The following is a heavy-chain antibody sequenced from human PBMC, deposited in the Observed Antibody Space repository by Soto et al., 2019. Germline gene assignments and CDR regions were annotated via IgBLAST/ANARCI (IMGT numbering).Heavy chain of an antibody. CDR1: GVTFSSYS. V-gene: IGHV3-48*02. D-gene: IGHD2-15*01. Sequence: EVQLVESGGGLVQPGGSLRLSCAASGVTFSSYSMNWVRQAPGKGLEWVSYISSGSSTMYYADSVKGRFTISRDNAKNSLYLQMNSLRDEDTAVYYCARECSGASCLYYWGQGTLVTVSS. J-gene: IGHJ4*02. CDR2: ISSGSSTM. CDR3: ARECSGASCLYY.